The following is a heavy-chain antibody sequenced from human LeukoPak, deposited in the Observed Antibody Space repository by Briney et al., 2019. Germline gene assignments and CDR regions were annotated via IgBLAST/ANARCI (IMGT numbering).Heavy chain of an antibody. V-gene: IGHV3-9*01. Sequence: GGSLRLSCAGSGFNFNNYAMHWVRHAPGKGLEWLSGISWNSGTRGYADSVKGRFTISRDNAKNSLYLQMNSLRPDDTAFYYCAKATGDWYFDLWGRGTLVTVSS. J-gene: IGHJ2*01. CDR1: GFNFNNYA. D-gene: IGHD7-27*01. CDR2: ISWNSGTR. CDR3: AKATGDWYFDL.